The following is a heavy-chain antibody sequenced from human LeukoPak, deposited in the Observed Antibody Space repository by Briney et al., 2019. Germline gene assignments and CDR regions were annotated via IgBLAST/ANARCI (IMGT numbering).Heavy chain of an antibody. CDR3: ARADILTGWRAFDI. V-gene: IGHV3-48*03. CDR2: ISSSGSTI. Sequence: GGSLRLSCAASGFTFSSHEMNWVRQAPGKGLEWVSYISSSGSTIYYADSVKGRFTISRDNAKNSLYLQMNSLRAEDTAVYYCARADILTGWRAFDIWGQGTMVTVSS. CDR1: GFTFSSHE. D-gene: IGHD3-9*01. J-gene: IGHJ3*02.